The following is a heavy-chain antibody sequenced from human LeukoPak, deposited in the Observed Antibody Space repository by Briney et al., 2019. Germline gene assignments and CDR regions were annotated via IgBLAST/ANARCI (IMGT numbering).Heavy chain of an antibody. V-gene: IGHV4-34*01. J-gene: IGHJ4*02. D-gene: IGHD3-10*01. CDR1: GFTFSSYW. Sequence: GSLRLSCAASGFTFSSYWMSWIRQPPGKGLEWIGEINHSGSTNYNPSLKSRVTISVDTSKNQFTLKLSSVTAADTAVYYCARRRWYGNFDYWGQGTLVTVSS. CDR2: INHSGST. CDR3: ARRRWYGNFDY.